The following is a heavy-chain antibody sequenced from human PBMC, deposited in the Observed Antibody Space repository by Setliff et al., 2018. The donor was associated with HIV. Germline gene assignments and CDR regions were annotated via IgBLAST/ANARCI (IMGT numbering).Heavy chain of an antibody. D-gene: IGHD3-10*01. CDR3: TTDLIIRGVIIDGALR. V-gene: IGHV3-15*01. Sequence: GSLRLSCAASGFTFSNAWMNWVRQAPGKGLEWVGRIKSKTDGGTTDYASPVKGRFTISREDSKNTLYLQMNSLKTEDTAVYYCTTDLIIRGVIIDGALRWGQGTLVTVSS. J-gene: IGHJ4*02. CDR1: GFTFSNAW. CDR2: IKSKTDGGTT.